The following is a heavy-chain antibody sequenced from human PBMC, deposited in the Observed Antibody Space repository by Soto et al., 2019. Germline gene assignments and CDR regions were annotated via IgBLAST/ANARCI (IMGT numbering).Heavy chain of an antibody. CDR2: INPKSGGT. CDR1: GYSFTDYH. D-gene: IGHD2-8*01. J-gene: IGHJ6*02. Sequence: SCKASGYSFTDYHIHWVRQAPGQGLEWLGRINPKSGGTSTAQKFQGWVTMTTDTSISTASTELTRLTSDDTAIYYCARGDSTDCSNGVCSFFYNHDMDVWGQGTTVTVSS. V-gene: IGHV1-2*04. CDR3: ARGDSTDCSNGVCSFFYNHDMDV.